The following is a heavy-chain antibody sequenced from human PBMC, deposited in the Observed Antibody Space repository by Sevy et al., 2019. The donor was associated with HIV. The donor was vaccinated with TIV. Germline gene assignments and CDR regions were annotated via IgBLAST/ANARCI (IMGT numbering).Heavy chain of an antibody. J-gene: IGHJ4*02. Sequence: GGSLRLSCAASGLTFSDHYMDWVRQAPGKGLEWVGRTRNKANSYTTEYAASVKGRFTISRDDSKNSLYLQMNSLKAEYTAVYYCAILGGRSGYKGTFDYWGQGTLVTVSS. CDR3: AILGGRSGYKGTFDY. D-gene: IGHD3-22*01. V-gene: IGHV3-72*01. CDR2: TRNKANSYTT. CDR1: GLTFSDHY.